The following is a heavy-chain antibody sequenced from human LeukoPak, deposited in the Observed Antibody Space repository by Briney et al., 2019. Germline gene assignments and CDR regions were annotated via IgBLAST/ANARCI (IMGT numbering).Heavy chain of an antibody. V-gene: IGHV4-59*01. CDR2: IYYSGST. D-gene: IGHD6-19*01. J-gene: IGHJ4*02. Sequence: PSETLSLTCTASGGSISSYYWSWIRQPPGKGLEWIGYIYYSGSTNYNPSLKSRVTISVDTSKNQFSLKLSSVTAADTAVYYCARGDRAVAVHIDYWGQGTLVTVSS. CDR1: GGSISSYY. CDR3: ARGDRAVAVHIDY.